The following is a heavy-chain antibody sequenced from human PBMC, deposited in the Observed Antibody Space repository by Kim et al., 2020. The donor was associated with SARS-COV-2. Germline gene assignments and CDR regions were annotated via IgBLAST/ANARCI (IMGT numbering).Heavy chain of an antibody. CDR2: ISVSGDTI. Sequence: GGSLRRSCEVSGFAVSDHYMSWIRQAPGKGLEWIAYISVSGDTIRYAPSVKGRFTISRDTGRNSLFLQMDGLRAEDTALYYCARDKGYTGFDYWGQGTRVTASS. CDR1: GFAVSDHY. CDR3: ARDKGYTGFDY. D-gene: IGHD2-15*01. J-gene: IGHJ4*02. V-gene: IGHV3-11*01.